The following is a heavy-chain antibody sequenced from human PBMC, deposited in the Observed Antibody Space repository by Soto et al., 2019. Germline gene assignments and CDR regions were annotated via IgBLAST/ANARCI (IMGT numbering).Heavy chain of an antibody. Sequence: ASVKVSCKASGGTFSSYAISWVRQAPGQRLEWMGRINAGNGNTKYSQKFQGRVTITRDTSASTAYMELSSLRSEDTAVYYCARAVAVAADFDYWGQGTLVTVSS. J-gene: IGHJ4*02. CDR1: GGTFSSYA. D-gene: IGHD6-19*01. CDR2: INAGNGNT. CDR3: ARAVAVAADFDY. V-gene: IGHV1-3*01.